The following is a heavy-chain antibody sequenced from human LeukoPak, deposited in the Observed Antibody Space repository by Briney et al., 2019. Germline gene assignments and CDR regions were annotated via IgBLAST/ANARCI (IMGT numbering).Heavy chain of an antibody. CDR1: GGSISSGDYY. D-gene: IGHD3-10*01. Sequence: PSQTLSLTCTVSGGSISSGDYYWSWIRQPPGKGLEWIGYIYYSGSTYYNPSLKSRVTISVDTFKNQFSLKLSSVTAADTAVYYCASQDYYGSGSYYGGPPAFDYWGQGTLVTVSS. J-gene: IGHJ4*02. CDR2: IYYSGST. CDR3: ASQDYYGSGSYYGGPPAFDY. V-gene: IGHV4-30-4*01.